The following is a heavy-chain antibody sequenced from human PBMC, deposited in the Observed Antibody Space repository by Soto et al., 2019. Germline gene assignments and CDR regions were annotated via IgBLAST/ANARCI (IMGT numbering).Heavy chain of an antibody. D-gene: IGHD2-15*01. V-gene: IGHV4-59*11. J-gene: IGHJ3*02. CDR2: IYHTVNT. Sequence: QVQLQESGPRLVKPSETLSLTCSVSGVSIGSHFWSWIRQAPGKGPELVGYIYHTVNTNYNPALKSRVTISMDTSENQLSLQLSSVTAADTAVYYCARLQYTVVTALDIWVQGTMVTVSS. CDR3: ARLQYTVVTALDI. CDR1: GVSIGSHF.